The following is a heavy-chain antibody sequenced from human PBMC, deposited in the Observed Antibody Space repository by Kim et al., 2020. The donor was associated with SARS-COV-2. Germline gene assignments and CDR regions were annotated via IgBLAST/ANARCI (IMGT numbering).Heavy chain of an antibody. CDR1: GFTFSSYA. D-gene: IGHD1-20*01. V-gene: IGHV3-30*04. J-gene: IGHJ3*02. CDR3: ARQTVAYNWNGDDAFDI. CDR2: ISYDGSNK. Sequence: EGSLRLSCAASGFTFSSYAMHWVRQAPGKGLEWVAVISYDGSNKYYVDSVKGRFTISRDNSKNTLYLQMNSLRAEDTAVYYCARQTVAYNWNGDDAFDIWGQGTMVTVSS.